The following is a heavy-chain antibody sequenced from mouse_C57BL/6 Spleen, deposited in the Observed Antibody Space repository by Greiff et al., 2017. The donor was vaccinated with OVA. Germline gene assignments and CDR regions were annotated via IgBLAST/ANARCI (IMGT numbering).Heavy chain of an antibody. D-gene: IGHD2-5*01. Sequence: VQLQQPGAELVKPGASVKMSCKASGYTFTSYWITWVKQRPGQGLEWIGDIYPGSGSTNYNEKFKSKATLTVDTSYSTAYMQLSILTSADSAVYYCARIYYSNSDWYFDVWGTGTTVTVSS. V-gene: IGHV1-55*01. CDR1: GYTFTSYW. CDR2: IYPGSGST. CDR3: ARIYYSNSDWYFDV. J-gene: IGHJ1*03.